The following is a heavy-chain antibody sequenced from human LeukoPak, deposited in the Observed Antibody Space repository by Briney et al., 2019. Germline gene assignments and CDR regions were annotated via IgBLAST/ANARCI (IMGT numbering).Heavy chain of an antibody. CDR2: IHYNGNT. CDR3: ARVYASTHGHYYYGMDV. D-gene: IGHD2-8*01. J-gene: IGHJ6*01. CDR1: GGSISRNY. Sequence: KPTETQSLTCTASGGSISRNYCSWFRQPPGKGLERLQYIHYNGNTNYNPSLKSRVTTSVDTSKKQFSLKLSFVTAADTAVYYCARVYASTHGHYYYGMDVWGQGTTVIVSS. V-gene: IGHV4-59*01.